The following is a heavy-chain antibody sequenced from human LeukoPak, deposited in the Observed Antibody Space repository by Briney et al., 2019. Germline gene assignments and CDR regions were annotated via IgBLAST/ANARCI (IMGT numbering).Heavy chain of an antibody. Sequence: PSETLSLTCTVSGGSISSSNYYWGWIRQPPGKGLEWIGRIYYSGSTYYNPSLKSRVTISVDTSKNQFSLRLSSVTAADTAVYYCARTGTILEGGPPYHWGQGTLVTVSS. J-gene: IGHJ5*02. CDR3: ARTGTILEGGPPYH. CDR2: IYYSGST. CDR1: GGSISSSNYY. V-gene: IGHV4-39*01. D-gene: IGHD3-3*01.